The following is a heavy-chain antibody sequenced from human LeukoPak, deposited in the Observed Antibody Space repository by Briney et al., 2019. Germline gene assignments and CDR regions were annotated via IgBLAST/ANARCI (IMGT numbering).Heavy chain of an antibody. CDR2: INQDGSEN. V-gene: IGHV3-7*01. J-gene: IGHJ4*02. CDR3: ARDFRNAGDY. D-gene: IGHD1-14*01. CDR1: GFTFSSYW. Sequence: GGSLRLACAASGFTFSSYWINWVRQAPGKGLEWVANINQDGSENYYVDSVKGRFTISRDNAKNSLYLQMNSLRAEDTAVYYCARDFRNAGDYWGQGTLVTVSS.